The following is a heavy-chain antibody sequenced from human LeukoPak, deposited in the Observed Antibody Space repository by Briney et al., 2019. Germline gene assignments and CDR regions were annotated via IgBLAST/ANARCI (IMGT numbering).Heavy chain of an antibody. CDR3: ARERLVGFFNYYYYYGMDV. CDR1: GFTFSSYW. D-gene: IGHD1-26*01. V-gene: IGHV3-7*01. J-gene: IGHJ6*02. CDR2: IKQDGSEK. Sequence: GGSLRLSCAASGFTFSSYWMSWVRQAPGKGLEWVANIKQDGSEKYYVDSVKGRFTITRDNAKNSLYLQMNSLRAEDTAVYYCARERLVGFFNYYYYYGMDVWGQGTTVTVSS.